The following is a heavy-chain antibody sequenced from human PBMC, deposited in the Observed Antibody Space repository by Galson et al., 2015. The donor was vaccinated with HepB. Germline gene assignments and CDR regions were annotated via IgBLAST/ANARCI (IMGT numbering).Heavy chain of an antibody. D-gene: IGHD3-3*01. CDR1: GFTFSSYA. J-gene: IGHJ5*02. CDR2: ISYDGSNK. V-gene: IGHV3-30-3*01. CDR3: ARDSYYDFWSGYSNWFDP. Sequence: SLRLSCAASGFTFSSYAMHWVRQAPGKGLEWVAVISYDGSNKYYADSVKGRFTISRDNSKNTLYLQMNSLRAEDTAVYYCARDSYYDFWSGYSNWFDPWGQGTLVTVSS.